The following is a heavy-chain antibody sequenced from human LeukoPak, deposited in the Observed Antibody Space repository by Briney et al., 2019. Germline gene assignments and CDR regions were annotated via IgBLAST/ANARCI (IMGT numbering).Heavy chain of an antibody. CDR3: ARDHPHFWGKERAFDI. V-gene: IGHV3-48*01. CDR1: GFTFSSYS. D-gene: IGHD7-27*01. J-gene: IGHJ3*02. Sequence: GRSLRLSCAASGFTFSSYSMNWVRQAPGKGLEWVSYISSSSSTIYYADSVKGRFTISRDNAKNSLYLQMNSLRAEDTAVYYCARDHPHFWGKERAFDIWGQGTMVTVSS. CDR2: ISSSSSTI.